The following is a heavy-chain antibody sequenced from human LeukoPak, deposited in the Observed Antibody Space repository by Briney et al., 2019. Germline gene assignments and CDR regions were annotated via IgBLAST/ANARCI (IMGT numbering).Heavy chain of an antibody. CDR3: ARGLYNWNDAPYY. J-gene: IGHJ4*02. D-gene: IGHD1-20*01. CDR1: GFTFSSYS. Sequence: GSLRLSCAGSGFTFSSYSMNWVRQAPGKELEWFSYISSSSSSIYYADSVKGRFTISRDNAKNSLYLQMNSLRDEDTAVYYCARGLYNWNDAPYYWGQGTLVTVAS. CDR2: ISSSSSSI. V-gene: IGHV3-48*02.